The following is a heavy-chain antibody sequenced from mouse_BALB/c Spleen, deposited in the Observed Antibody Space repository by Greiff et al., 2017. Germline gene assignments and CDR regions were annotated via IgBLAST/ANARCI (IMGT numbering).Heavy chain of an antibody. CDR3: TREYYAMDY. CDR1: GYTFTSYW. CDR2: IYPSDSYT. V-gene: IGHV1-69*02. Sequence: QVQLKQPGAELVRPGASVKLSCKASGYTFTSYWINWVKQRPGQGLEWIGNIYPSDSYTNYNQKFKDKATLTVDKSSSTAYMQLSSPTSEDSAVYYCTREYYAMDYWGQGTSVTVSS. J-gene: IGHJ4*01.